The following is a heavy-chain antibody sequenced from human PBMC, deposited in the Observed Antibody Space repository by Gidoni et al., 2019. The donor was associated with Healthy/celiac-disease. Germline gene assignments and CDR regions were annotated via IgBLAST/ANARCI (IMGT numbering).Heavy chain of an antibody. CDR1: GFPLGSYA. V-gene: IGHV3-23*01. CDR3: AKQLPIDYGSGSYSD. Sequence: ELQLLVSGGGSVHPGGFLRLPCTASGFPLGSYAMSWVRQAPGKGLEWVSAISGSGGSTYYTDSVKCRFTISRDNSKNTLYLQMNGLRAEDTAVYYCAKQLPIDYGSGSYSDWGQGTLVTVSS. CDR2: ISGSGGST. J-gene: IGHJ4*02. D-gene: IGHD3-10*01.